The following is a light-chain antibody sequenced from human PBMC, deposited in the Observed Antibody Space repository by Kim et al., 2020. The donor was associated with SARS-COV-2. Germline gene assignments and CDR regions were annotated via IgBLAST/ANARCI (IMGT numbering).Light chain of an antibody. Sequence: QSALTQPASVSGSPGQSITISCTGTSSDIGGYNYVSWYQHHPGKAPKLMIYDVSKRPSGVSNRFSGSKSDNTASLTISGLQAEDEADYYCSSYTSSSTYVVFGGGTQLTVL. V-gene: IGLV2-14*03. CDR2: DVS. CDR3: SSYTSSSTYVV. J-gene: IGLJ2*01. CDR1: SSDIGGYNY.